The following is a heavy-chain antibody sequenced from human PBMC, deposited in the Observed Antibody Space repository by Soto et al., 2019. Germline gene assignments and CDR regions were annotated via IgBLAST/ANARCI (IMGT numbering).Heavy chain of an antibody. D-gene: IGHD3-3*01. CDR3: VRDVGPITIFGEALSGYFDS. Sequence: HPGGSLRLSCAASGFAFNNYWMSWVRQAPGKGPEWVASIKYDGSEKYYVDSVKGRFTVSRDDAKNSLSMHLNSLRADDTAVYYCVRDVGPITIFGEALSGYFDSWGQGTLVTVPQ. J-gene: IGHJ4*02. V-gene: IGHV3-7*03. CDR2: IKYDGSEK. CDR1: GFAFNNYW.